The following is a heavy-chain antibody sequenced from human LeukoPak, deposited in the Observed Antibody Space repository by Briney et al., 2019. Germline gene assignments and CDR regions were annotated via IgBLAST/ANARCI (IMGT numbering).Heavy chain of an antibody. CDR3: ARENYDSSGNGWFDP. Sequence: GGSLRLSCTASGFTFYNSSMTWVRQAPGKGLEWVAVIWFDGSNKYYADSVKGRFTISRDNSKNTLYLQMSSLRAEDTAVYYCARENYDSSGNGWFDPWGQGTLVTVSS. V-gene: IGHV3-33*08. D-gene: IGHD3-22*01. CDR2: IWFDGSNK. CDR1: GFTFYNSS. J-gene: IGHJ5*02.